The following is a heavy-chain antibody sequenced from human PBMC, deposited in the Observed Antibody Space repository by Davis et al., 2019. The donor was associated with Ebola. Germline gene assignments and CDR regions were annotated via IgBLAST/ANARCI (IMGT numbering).Heavy chain of an antibody. J-gene: IGHJ4*02. V-gene: IGHV1-69*04. CDR1: GGTFSSYA. CDR3: AREGGYDQFDY. CDR2: IIPILGIA. D-gene: IGHD5-12*01. Sequence: SVKVSCKASGGTFSSYAISWVRQAPRQGLEWMGRIIPILGIANYAQKFQGRVTITADKSTSTAYMELSSLRSEDTAVYYCAREGGYDQFDYWGQGTLVTVSS.